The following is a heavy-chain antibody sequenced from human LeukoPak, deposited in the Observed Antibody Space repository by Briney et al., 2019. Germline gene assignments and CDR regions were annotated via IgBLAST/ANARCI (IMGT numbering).Heavy chain of an antibody. Sequence: ASVKVSCKSSGYTFTSNDIHWVRQAPGQGLEWMGWINANSGGTNYAQKFQGRVTMTRDTSISTACMELSRLRSDDTAVYYCASRYDYGSGHLDDWGQGTLVSVSS. V-gene: IGHV1-2*02. CDR2: INANSGGT. CDR1: GYTFTSND. J-gene: IGHJ4*02. CDR3: ASRYDYGSGHLDD. D-gene: IGHD3-10*01.